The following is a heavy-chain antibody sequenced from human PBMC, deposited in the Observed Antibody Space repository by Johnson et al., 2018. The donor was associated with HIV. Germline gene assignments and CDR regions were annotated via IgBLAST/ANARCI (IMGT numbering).Heavy chain of an antibody. Sequence: VQLVESGGGVLRPGGSLRLSCEGFGFIFGDYGLSWVRQPPGKGLEWVSGINWNGGSLGYAESVKARFTISRDNAKNSLYLQMNSLRAEDTAVYYCARDMSDSAWGDAFDIWGQGTMVTVSP. J-gene: IGHJ3*02. V-gene: IGHV3-20*04. CDR3: ARDMSDSAWGDAFDI. CDR1: GFIFGDYG. CDR2: INWNGGSL. D-gene: IGHD3-16*01.